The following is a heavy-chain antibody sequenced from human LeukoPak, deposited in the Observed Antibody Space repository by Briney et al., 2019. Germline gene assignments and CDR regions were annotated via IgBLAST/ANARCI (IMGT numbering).Heavy chain of an antibody. Sequence: GGSLRLSCAAPGFTFDDYGMSWVRQAPGKGLERVSSIKWNGGSTGYADSVKGRFTISRGNAKNSLYLQMNSLRAEDTALYHCARDPGGFSSGYYFDNWGQGTLVTVSS. J-gene: IGHJ4*02. D-gene: IGHD3-22*01. CDR3: ARDPGGFSSGYYFDN. CDR1: GFTFDDYG. CDR2: IKWNGGST. V-gene: IGHV3-20*01.